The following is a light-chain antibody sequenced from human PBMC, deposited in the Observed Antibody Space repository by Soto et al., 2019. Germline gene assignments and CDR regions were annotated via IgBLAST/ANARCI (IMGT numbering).Light chain of an antibody. CDR2: EVF. Sequence: QSALTQPASGSGSPGQSITIYCTGTSSDLGTYTYVSWYQQHPGKAPKLMIYEVFNRPSGVSNRFSGSKSGNTASLTISGLLAEDEADYYCSSDTTSGTLVFGGGTKLTVL. J-gene: IGLJ3*02. V-gene: IGLV2-14*01. CDR3: SSDTTSGTLV. CDR1: SSDLGTYTY.